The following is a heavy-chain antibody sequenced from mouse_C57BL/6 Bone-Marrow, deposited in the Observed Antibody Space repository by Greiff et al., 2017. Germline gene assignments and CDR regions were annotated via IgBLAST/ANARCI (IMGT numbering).Heavy chain of an antibody. CDR2: GWSGGST. V-gene: IGHV2-2*01. D-gene: IGHD3-3*01. CDR3: ARGWYWYFDV. CDR1: GFSLTSYG. J-gene: IGHJ1*03. Sequence: VQLQQSGPGLVQPSQSLSISCTVSGFSLTSYGVHWVRQSPGKCLEWLGVGWSGGSTDYNAAFMSRLSISQDNSKSQVFFKMNSLKADDTAIYYCARGWYWYFDVWGTGTTVTVSS.